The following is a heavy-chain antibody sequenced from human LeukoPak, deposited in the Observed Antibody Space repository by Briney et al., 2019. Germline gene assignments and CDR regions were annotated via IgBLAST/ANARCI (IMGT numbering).Heavy chain of an antibody. J-gene: IGHJ4*02. CDR2: IKQDGSEK. CDR3: ATDRGSSGWYEFDY. D-gene: IGHD6-19*01. Sequence: GGSLRLSCAASGFTSSSYWMSWVRQAPGKGLEWVANIKQDGSEKYYVDSVKGRFTISRDNAKNSLYLQMNSLRAEDTAVYYCATDRGSSGWYEFDYWGPGTLVTVSS. V-gene: IGHV3-7*01. CDR1: GFTSSSYW.